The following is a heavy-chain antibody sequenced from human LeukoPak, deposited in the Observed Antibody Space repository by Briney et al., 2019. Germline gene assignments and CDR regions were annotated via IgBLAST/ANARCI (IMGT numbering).Heavy chain of an antibody. V-gene: IGHV1-69*05. CDR3: ARDAAELGREMPGPFDY. CDR2: IIPIFGTA. CDR1: GGTFSSYA. Sequence: ASVKVSCKASGGTFSSYAISWVRQAPGQGLELMGGIIPIFGTANYEQKFQGRVTITTDESTSTAYMELSSLRSEDTAVYYCARDAAELGREMPGPFDYWGQGTLVTVSS. J-gene: IGHJ4*02. D-gene: IGHD7-27*01.